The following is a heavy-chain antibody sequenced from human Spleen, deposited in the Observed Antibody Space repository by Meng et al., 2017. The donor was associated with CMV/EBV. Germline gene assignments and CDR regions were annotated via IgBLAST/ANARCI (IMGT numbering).Heavy chain of an antibody. CDR2: ISAYDGNT. V-gene: IGHV1-18*01. D-gene: IGHD3-3*01. Sequence: ASVKVSCKPSGYTFTSYGISWVRQAPGQGLEWMGWISAYDGNTNYAQKFQGRVTMTTDTTTSTAYMELRSLRSDDTAVYYCARGPTYFDFWSGYPDDFWGQGTLVTVSS. CDR3: ARGPTYFDFWSGYPDDF. CDR1: GYTFTSYG. J-gene: IGHJ4*02.